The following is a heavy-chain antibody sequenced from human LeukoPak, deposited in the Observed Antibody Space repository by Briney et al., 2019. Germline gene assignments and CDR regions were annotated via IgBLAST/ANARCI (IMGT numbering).Heavy chain of an antibody. CDR1: GFTFSSYG. J-gene: IGHJ6*03. CDR2: INHSGST. D-gene: IGHD6-13*01. CDR3: ASLPRIAAAGPLLRANYYYYMDV. Sequence: KPGGSLRLSCAASGFTFSSYGMHWIRQPPGKGLEWIGEINHSGSTNYNPSLKSRVTISVDTSKNQFSLKLSSVTAADTAVYYCASLPRIAAAGPLLRANYYYYMDVWGKGTTVTVSS. V-gene: IGHV4-34*01.